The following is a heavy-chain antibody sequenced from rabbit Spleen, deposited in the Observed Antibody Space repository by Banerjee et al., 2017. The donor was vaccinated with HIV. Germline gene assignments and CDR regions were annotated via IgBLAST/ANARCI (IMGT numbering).Heavy chain of an antibody. D-gene: IGHD8-1*01. CDR3: ATDSDGGSTYEDLNL. Sequence: QLKETGGGLVQPGGSLTLSCKASGFDFSSYYMSWVRQAPGKGLEWIGYIDPIFGATYYATWVNGRFTISSQNAQNTLYLQLNSLTAADTAAYFCATDSDGGSTYEDLNLWGPGTLVTVS. V-gene: IGHV1S7*01. J-gene: IGHJ4*01. CDR2: IDPIFGAT. CDR1: GFDFSSYY.